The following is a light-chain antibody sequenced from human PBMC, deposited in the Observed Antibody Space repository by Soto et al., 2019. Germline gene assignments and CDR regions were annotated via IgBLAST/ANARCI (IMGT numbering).Light chain of an antibody. CDR3: SSYTSTNTFYV. CDR2: DVS. J-gene: IGLJ1*01. CDR1: SNDVGAHNF. Sequence: QSALTQPASVSGSPGQSITISCTGTSNDVGAHNFVSWYQQHPGKAPKLMIYDVSNRPSGVSIRFAGSKSGNTASLTISGLQAEDEAEYFCSSYTSTNTFYVFGAGTKLTVL. V-gene: IGLV2-14*03.